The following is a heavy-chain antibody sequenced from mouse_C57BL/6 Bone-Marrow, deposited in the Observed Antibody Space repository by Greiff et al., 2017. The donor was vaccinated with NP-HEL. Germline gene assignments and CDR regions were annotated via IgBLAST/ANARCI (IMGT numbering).Heavy chain of an antibody. CDR1: GYTFTSYW. CDR2: INPSNGGT. Sequence: QVQLQQPGTELVKPGASVKLSCKASGYTFTSYWMPWVKQRPGQGLEWIGNINPSNGGTNYNEKFKSKATLTVAKSSSTAYMQLSSLTSEDSAVDDCAQAGMVTRAWFAYWGQGTLVTVSA. D-gene: IGHD2-2*01. V-gene: IGHV1-53*01. CDR3: AQAGMVTRAWFAY. J-gene: IGHJ3*01.